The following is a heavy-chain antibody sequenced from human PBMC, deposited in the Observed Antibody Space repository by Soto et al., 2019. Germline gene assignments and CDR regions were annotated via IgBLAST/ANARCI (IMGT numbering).Heavy chain of an antibody. V-gene: IGHV1-18*04. J-gene: IGHJ4*02. Sequence: ASLKVSCKASGYTFTSYGISWVRQAPGQGLEWMGWISAYNGNTNYAQKLQGRVTMTTDTSTSTAYMELRSLRSDDTAVYYCARAHGETWIQLWSYFDYWGQGTLVTVSS. CDR1: GYTFTSYG. CDR3: ARAHGETWIQLWSYFDY. CDR2: ISAYNGNT. D-gene: IGHD5-18*01.